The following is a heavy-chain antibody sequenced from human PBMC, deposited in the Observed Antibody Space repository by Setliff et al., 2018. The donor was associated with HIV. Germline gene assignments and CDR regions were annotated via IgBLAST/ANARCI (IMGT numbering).Heavy chain of an antibody. CDR2: IIPILGTT. D-gene: IGHD1-26*01. Sequence: ASVKVSCKSSGGTFSSNAISWARQAPGHGLEWIGGIIPILGTTHYSQKFQDRVTITRDESTRTAYLEVNNLGSEDTAIYYCARDRGGSYADACDVWGQGTMVTVSS. J-gene: IGHJ3*01. CDR3: ARDRGGSYADACDV. CDR1: GGTFSSNA. V-gene: IGHV1-69*05.